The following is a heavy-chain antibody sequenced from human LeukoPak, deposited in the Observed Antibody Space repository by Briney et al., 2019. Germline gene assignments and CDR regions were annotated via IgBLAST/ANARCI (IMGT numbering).Heavy chain of an antibody. Sequence: GGSLRLSCAASGLTFSNIWMTWVRQAPGKGLEWVATINPDGSLKNYVDSVKGRFTISRDSAKNSVYLQMNTVRAEDTAVYYCTRDWKYSTFDYWGQGTLVTVSS. V-gene: IGHV3-7*01. D-gene: IGHD1-7*01. J-gene: IGHJ4*02. CDR1: GLTFSNIW. CDR3: TRDWKYSTFDY. CDR2: INPDGSLK.